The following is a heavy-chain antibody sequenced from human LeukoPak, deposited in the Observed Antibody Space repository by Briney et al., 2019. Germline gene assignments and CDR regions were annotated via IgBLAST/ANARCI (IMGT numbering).Heavy chain of an antibody. V-gene: IGHV5-51*01. D-gene: IGHD1/OR15-1a*01. CDR3: ATGANMRTGPFDI. J-gene: IGHJ3*02. CDR1: GYSFTNYW. CDR2: IYPGDSDT. Sequence: GESLKISCKGSGYSFTNYWIGWVRQMPGKGLEWMGIIYPGDSDTRYSPSFQGQVTISADKSISTAYLQWSSLKASDTAMYCCATGANMRTGPFDIWGQGTMVTVSS.